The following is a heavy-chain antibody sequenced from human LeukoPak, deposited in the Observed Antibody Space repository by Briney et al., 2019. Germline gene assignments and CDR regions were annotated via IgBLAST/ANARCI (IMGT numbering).Heavy chain of an antibody. CDR2: ISSSGSTI. J-gene: IGHJ3*02. Sequence: GGSLRLSCAASGFTFSDYYMSWIRQAPGKGLEWVSYISSSGSTIYYADSVKGRSTISRDNAKNSLYLQMNSLRAEDTAVYYCARVRIAVAGTDPFDAFDIWGQGTMVTVSS. V-gene: IGHV3-11*04. D-gene: IGHD6-19*01. CDR3: ARVRIAVAGTDPFDAFDI. CDR1: GFTFSDYY.